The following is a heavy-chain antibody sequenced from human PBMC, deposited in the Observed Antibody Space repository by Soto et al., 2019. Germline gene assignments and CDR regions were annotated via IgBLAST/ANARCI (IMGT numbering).Heavy chain of an antibody. CDR1: GFTFSSYE. CDR2: ISSSGSTI. D-gene: IGHD5-18*01. V-gene: IGHV3-48*03. Sequence: SVGSLRLSCAASGFTFSSYEMNWVRQAPGKGLEWVSYISSSGSTIYYADSVKGRFTISRDNAKNSLYLQMNSLRAEDTAVYYCARDVDTAMARGYWGQGTLVTVSS. J-gene: IGHJ4*02. CDR3: ARDVDTAMARGY.